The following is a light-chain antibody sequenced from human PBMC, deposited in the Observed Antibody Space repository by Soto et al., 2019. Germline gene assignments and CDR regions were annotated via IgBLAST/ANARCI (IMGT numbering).Light chain of an antibody. CDR1: QSIDNNY. Sequence: EIVLTQSPGTLSLSPGERATLSCRASQSIDNNYLAWYQQKPGQAPRLLIYDASNRATGIPARFSGSGSGTDFTLTIRSLEPEDFAVYYCQQYNNWPPITFGQGTRLEIK. J-gene: IGKJ5*01. V-gene: IGKV3-20*01. CDR2: DAS. CDR3: QQYNNWPPIT.